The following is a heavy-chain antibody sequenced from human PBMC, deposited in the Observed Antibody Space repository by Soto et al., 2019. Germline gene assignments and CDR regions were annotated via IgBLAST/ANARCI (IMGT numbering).Heavy chain of an antibody. J-gene: IGHJ3*02. Sequence: QVQLVQSGAEVKKPGASVKVSCKASGYTFSSYDINWVRQATGQELEWMGWMNTNSGNTGYAQRFEGRITKTRNTSISTTYMELSSLRFEDTAVDYCSRAHSVDAFDNCGQGTMVTASS. CDR3: SRAHSVDAFDN. CDR2: MNTNSGNT. V-gene: IGHV1-8*01. CDR1: GYTFSSYD. D-gene: IGHD2-15*01.